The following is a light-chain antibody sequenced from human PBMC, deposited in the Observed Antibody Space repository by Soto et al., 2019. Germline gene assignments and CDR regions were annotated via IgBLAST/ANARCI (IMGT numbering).Light chain of an antibody. Sequence: EIVVRQSPATVSVSPGERATLSCRASQSVSSNLAWYQQKPGQAPRLLIYGASTRATGIPARFSGSGSGTEFTLTISSLQSEDFAVYYCQQYNNWPPEVTFGPGTKVAIK. CDR2: GAS. V-gene: IGKV3-15*01. J-gene: IGKJ3*01. CDR1: QSVSSN. CDR3: QQYNNWPPEVT.